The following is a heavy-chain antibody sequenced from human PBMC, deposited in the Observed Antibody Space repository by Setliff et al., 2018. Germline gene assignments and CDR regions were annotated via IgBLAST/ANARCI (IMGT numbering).Heavy chain of an antibody. D-gene: IGHD5-18*01. V-gene: IGHV1-46*01. CDR1: GYIFTSYG. Sequence: VASVKVSCKASGYIFTSYGFSWVRQAPGLGLEWMGIISPSGGSASYAQKFQGRVTMTRDTSTSTVYMELSSLRSEDTAVYYCAREFPYVDTGAYYFDYWGQGTLVTVSS. CDR3: AREFPYVDTGAYYFDY. J-gene: IGHJ4*02. CDR2: ISPSGGSA.